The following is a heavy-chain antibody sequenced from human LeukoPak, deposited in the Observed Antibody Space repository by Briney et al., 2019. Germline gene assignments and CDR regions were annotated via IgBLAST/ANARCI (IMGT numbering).Heavy chain of an antibody. D-gene: IGHD3-3*01. Sequence: GGSLRLSCSVSGLTFSNAWMNWVRQAPGKGLEWVAVISYDGNNKYYADSVKGRFTISRDNSKNTLYLQMDSLRAEDMAVYYCARGGRFLEWASGDYWGQGTLVTVSS. CDR1: GLTFSNAW. CDR2: ISYDGNNK. J-gene: IGHJ4*02. V-gene: IGHV3-30-3*01. CDR3: ARGGRFLEWASGDY.